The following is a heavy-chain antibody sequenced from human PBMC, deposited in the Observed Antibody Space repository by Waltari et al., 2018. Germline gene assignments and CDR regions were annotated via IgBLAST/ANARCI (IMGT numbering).Heavy chain of an antibody. CDR1: GGSFSGYY. CDR2: INHSGST. CDR3: ARRRDYYGSGSYYNH. V-gene: IGHV4-34*01. J-gene: IGHJ5*02. Sequence: QVQLQQWGAGLLTPSETLSLTCAVYGGSFSGYYWSWIRQPPGKGLEWIGEINHSGSTNYNPSLKSRVTISVDTSKNQFSLKLSSVTAADTAVYYCARRRDYYGSGSYYNHWGQGTLVTVSS. D-gene: IGHD3-10*01.